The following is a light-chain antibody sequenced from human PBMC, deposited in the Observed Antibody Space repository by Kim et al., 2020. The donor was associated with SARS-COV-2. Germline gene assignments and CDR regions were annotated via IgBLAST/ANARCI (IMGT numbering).Light chain of an antibody. CDR1: GSNIGAGYD. V-gene: IGLV1-40*01. Sequence: RVAIACSGRGSNIGAGYDVHWYQQLPVTAPKLLIDGNSNRRSGVPARFSGSKSGTSACLAITGLQAEDETDYYCQSYDSSLSGWVFGGGTQLTVL. CDR2: GNS. J-gene: IGLJ3*02. CDR3: QSYDSSLSGWV.